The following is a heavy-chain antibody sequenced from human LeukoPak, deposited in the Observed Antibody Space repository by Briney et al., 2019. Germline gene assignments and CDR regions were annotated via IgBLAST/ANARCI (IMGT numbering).Heavy chain of an antibody. CDR3: AKLAGPVTMIVVVILDAFDI. V-gene: IGHV3-30*18. J-gene: IGHJ3*02. CDR2: ISYDGSNK. D-gene: IGHD3-22*01. CDR1: GFTFSSYG. Sequence: QAGGSLRLSCAASGFTFSSYGMHWVRQAPGKGLEWVAVISYDGSNKYYADSVKGRFTISRDNSKNTLYLQMNSLRAEDTAVYYCAKLAGPVTMIVVVILDAFDIWGQGTMVTVSS.